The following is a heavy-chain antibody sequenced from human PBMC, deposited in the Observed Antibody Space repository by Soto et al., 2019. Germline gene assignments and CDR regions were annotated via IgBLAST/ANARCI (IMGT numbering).Heavy chain of an antibody. CDR2: IIPIFGTA. J-gene: IGHJ4*02. CDR1: GGTFSSYA. V-gene: IGHV1-69*06. D-gene: IGHD6-13*01. Sequence: SVKVSCKASGGTFSSYAISWVRQAPGQGLEWMGGIIPIFGTANYAQKFQGRVTITADKSTSTAYMELSSLRSEDTAVYYCARQPGIAAAADGGWDYWGQGNLVTVSS. CDR3: ARQPGIAAAADGGWDY.